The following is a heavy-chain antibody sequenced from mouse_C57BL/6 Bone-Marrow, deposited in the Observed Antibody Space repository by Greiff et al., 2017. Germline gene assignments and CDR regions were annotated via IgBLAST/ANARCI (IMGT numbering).Heavy chain of an antibody. Sequence: QVHVKQPGAELVKPGASVKMSCKASGYTFTSYWITWVKQRPGQGLEWIGDIYPGSGSTNYNEKFKSKATLTVDTSSSTAYMQLSSLTSEDPAVYYCARKHDYWGQGTTLTVSS. V-gene: IGHV1-55*01. CDR3: ARKHDY. J-gene: IGHJ2*01. CDR1: GYTFTSYW. CDR2: IYPGSGST.